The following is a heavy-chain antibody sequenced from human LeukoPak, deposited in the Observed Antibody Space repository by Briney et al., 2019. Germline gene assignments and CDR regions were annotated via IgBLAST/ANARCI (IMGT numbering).Heavy chain of an antibody. V-gene: IGHV3-33*06. CDR1: GFTFSGYG. D-gene: IGHD2-2*01. CDR2: IWYDGSKT. Sequence: PGRSLRLSCVASGFTFSGYGMHWVRQAPGKGLEWVAVIWYDGSKTYYADSVKGRFTISRDNSKDTLYLQMYSLRDEDTAVYYCAKSPRVYCSSTSCPHWFDPWGQGTLVTVSS. J-gene: IGHJ5*02. CDR3: AKSPRVYCSSTSCPHWFDP.